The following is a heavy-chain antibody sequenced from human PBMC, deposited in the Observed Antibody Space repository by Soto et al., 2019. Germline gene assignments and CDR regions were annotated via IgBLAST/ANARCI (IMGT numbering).Heavy chain of an antibody. CDR1: GYTFTGYY. CDR3: ARGRRCSGGSCYPSDNAFDI. V-gene: IGHV1-2*04. J-gene: IGHJ3*02. CDR2: INPNSGGT. Sequence: GASVKVSCKASGYTFTGYYMHWVRQAPGQGLEWMGWINPNSGGTNYAQKFQGWVTMTRDTSISTAYMELSRLRSDDTAVYYCARGRRCSGGSCYPSDNAFDIWGQGTMVTVS. D-gene: IGHD2-15*01.